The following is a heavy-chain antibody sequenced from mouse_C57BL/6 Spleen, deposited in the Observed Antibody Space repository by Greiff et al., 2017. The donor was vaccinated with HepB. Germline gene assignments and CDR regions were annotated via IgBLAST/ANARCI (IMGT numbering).Heavy chain of an antibody. CDR2: IRSKSNNYAT. V-gene: IGHV10-1*01. D-gene: IGHD1-1*01. Sequence: EVKLVESGGGLVQPKGSLKLSCAASGFSFNTYAMNWVRQAPGKGLEWVARIRSKSNNYATYYADSVKDRFTISRDDSESMLYLQMNNLKTEDTAMYYCVRHPPYYGSSFYAMDYWGQGTSVTVSS. J-gene: IGHJ4*01. CDR3: VRHPPYYGSSFYAMDY. CDR1: GFSFNTYA.